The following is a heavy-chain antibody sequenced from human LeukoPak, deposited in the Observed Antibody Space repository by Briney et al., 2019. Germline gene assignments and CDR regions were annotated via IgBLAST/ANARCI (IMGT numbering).Heavy chain of an antibody. CDR2: ISYDGSNK. D-gene: IGHD1-26*01. J-gene: IGHJ6*02. V-gene: IGHV3-30*04. Sequence: HSGGSLRLSCAASGFTFSSYAMHWVRQAPGKGLEWVAVISYDGSNKYYADSVKGRFTISRDNSKNTLYLQMNSLRAEDTAVYYCAKDKGWGYSAYDCYGMDVWGQGTTVTVSS. CDR1: GFTFSSYA. CDR3: AKDKGWGYSAYDCYGMDV.